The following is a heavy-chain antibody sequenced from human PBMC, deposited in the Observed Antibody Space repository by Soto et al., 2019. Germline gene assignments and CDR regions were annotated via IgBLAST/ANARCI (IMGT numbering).Heavy chain of an antibody. J-gene: IGHJ6*02. Sequence: PGGSLRLSCAASGFTVSSNYMSWVRQAPGKGLEWVSVIYSGGSTYYADSVKGRFTISRDNSKNTLYLQMNSLRAEDTAVYYCARGKRQFGSYYYYSYGMDVWGQGTMVTVSS. D-gene: IGHD3-10*01. CDR1: GFTVSSNY. CDR2: IYSGGST. V-gene: IGHV3-53*01. CDR3: ARGKRQFGSYYYYSYGMDV.